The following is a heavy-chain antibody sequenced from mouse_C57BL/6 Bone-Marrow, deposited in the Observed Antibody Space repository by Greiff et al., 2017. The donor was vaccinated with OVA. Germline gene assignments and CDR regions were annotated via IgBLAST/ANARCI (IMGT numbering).Heavy chain of an antibody. Sequence: QVQLQQPGAELVKPGASVKLSCKASGYTFTSYWMHWVKQRPGQGLGWIGMIHPNSGSTNYNEKFKSKATLTVDKSSSTAYMQLSSLTSEDSAVYYCARRSSHYWYFDVWGTGTTVTVSS. CDR1: GYTFTSYW. J-gene: IGHJ1*03. V-gene: IGHV1-64*01. D-gene: IGHD1-1*01. CDR3: ARRSSHYWYFDV. CDR2: IHPNSGST.